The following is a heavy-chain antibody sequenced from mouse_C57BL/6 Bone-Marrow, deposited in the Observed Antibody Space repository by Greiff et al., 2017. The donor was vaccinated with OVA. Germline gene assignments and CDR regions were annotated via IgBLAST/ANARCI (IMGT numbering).Heavy chain of an antibody. CDR2: FDPEDGAT. Sequence: EVQLQQSGAELVRPGASVKLSCTASGFNIKDYYMHWVKQRPEQGLEWIGRFDPEDGATEYAPKFQGKATMTADTSSNTAYLQLSSLTSEDTAVYYCTSYDYDGGVFDDWGQGTTLTVSS. J-gene: IGHJ2*01. D-gene: IGHD2-4*01. CDR1: GFNIKDYY. CDR3: TSYDYDGGVFDD. V-gene: IGHV14-1*01.